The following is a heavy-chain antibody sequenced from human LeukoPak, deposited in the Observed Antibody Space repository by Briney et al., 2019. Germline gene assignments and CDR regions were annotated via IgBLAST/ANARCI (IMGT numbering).Heavy chain of an antibody. CDR2: ISGSGGST. D-gene: IGHD4-17*01. J-gene: IGHJ4*02. Sequence: GGSLRLSCAASGFTFSSYGMHWVRQAPGKGLEWVSAISGSGGSTYYADSVKGRFTISRDNSKNTLYLQMNSLRAEDTAVYYCAKDRATDGDNYWGQGTLVTVSS. CDR3: AKDRATDGDNY. CDR1: GFTFSSYG. V-gene: IGHV3-23*01.